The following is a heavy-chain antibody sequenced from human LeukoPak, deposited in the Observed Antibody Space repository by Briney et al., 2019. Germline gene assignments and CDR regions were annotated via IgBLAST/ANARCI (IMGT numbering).Heavy chain of an antibody. Sequence: SETLSLTCTVSGGSISSSSYYWGWIRQPPGKGLEWIGNIDYSGSTFQYPSLKSRVTISTDTSKNQFSLELSSVTAADSAVYYCAKVQKTGTGGGYSDYWGQGTLVTVSS. CDR3: AKVQKTGTGGGYSDY. CDR1: GGSISSSSYY. V-gene: IGHV4-39*07. J-gene: IGHJ4*02. D-gene: IGHD1-1*01. CDR2: IDYSGST.